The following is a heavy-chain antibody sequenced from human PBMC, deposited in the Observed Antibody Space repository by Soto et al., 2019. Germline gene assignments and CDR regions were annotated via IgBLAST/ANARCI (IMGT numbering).Heavy chain of an antibody. CDR2: ISYDGSNK. CDR1: GFTFSSYG. D-gene: IGHD6-13*01. Sequence: QVQLVESGGGVVQPGRSLRLSCAASGFTFSSYGMHWVRQAPGKGLEWVAVISYDGSNKYYADSVKGRFTISRDNSKNTLYLQMNSLRAEETAVYYCAKDQRLYSSSWDYFDYWGQGTLVTVSS. V-gene: IGHV3-30*18. CDR3: AKDQRLYSSSWDYFDY. J-gene: IGHJ4*02.